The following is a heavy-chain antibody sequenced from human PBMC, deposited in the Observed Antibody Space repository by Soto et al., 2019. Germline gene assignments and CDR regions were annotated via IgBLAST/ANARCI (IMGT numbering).Heavy chain of an antibody. CDR3: ARSHGDNGWFDP. CDR1: GGTFSSYT. Sequence: QVQLVQSGAEVKKPGSSVKVSCKASGGTFSSYTISWVRQAPGQGLEWMGRIIPILGIANYAQKFQGRVTITADKSTSTAYVELSSLRSEDTAVYYCARSHGDNGWFDPWGQGNLVTVSS. D-gene: IGHD4-17*01. V-gene: IGHV1-69*02. J-gene: IGHJ5*02. CDR2: IIPILGIA.